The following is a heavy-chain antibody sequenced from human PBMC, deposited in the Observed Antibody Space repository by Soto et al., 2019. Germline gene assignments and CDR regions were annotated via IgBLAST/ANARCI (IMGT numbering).Heavy chain of an antibody. J-gene: IGHJ4*02. CDR2: MHSRGRS. D-gene: IGHD6-6*01. CDR3: ASHIEFSGSSVFDS. V-gene: IGHV4-39*01. Sequence: QLQLQESGPRLVKPSETLSLTCAVSGGSLSSSSFFWGWIRQPPGKGLEWIGSMHSRGRSYYIAPLKSRLPISLDTSQTQFSLRWPSVPATDTALYFCASHIEFSGSSVFDSWGQGTLVTVSS. CDR1: GGSLSSSSFF.